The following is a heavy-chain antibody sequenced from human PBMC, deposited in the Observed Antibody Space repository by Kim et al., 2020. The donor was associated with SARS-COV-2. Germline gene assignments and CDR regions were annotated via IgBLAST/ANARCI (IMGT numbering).Heavy chain of an antibody. J-gene: IGHJ6*02. Sequence: GGSLRLSCAASGFTFSSYSMNWVCQAPGKGLEWVSYISSSSSTIYYADSVKGRFTISRDNAKNSLYLQMNSLRDEDTAVYYCARGGYRTYYYYGMDVWGQGTTVTVSS. CDR1: GFTFSSYS. D-gene: IGHD1-1*01. V-gene: IGHV3-48*02. CDR3: ARGGYRTYYYYGMDV. CDR2: ISSSSSTI.